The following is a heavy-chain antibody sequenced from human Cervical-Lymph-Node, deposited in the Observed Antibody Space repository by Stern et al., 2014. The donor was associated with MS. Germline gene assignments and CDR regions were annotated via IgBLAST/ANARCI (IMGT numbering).Heavy chain of an antibody. CDR1: GFTFSNHV. CDR2: ISGSAGTK. Sequence: EVQLVQSGGDLVQPGGSLRLSCAASGFTFSNHVMNWVRQAPGKGLEWVSGISGSAGTKYYADSVKGRFTVSRDNSKNTLYLQLNSLRAEDTAVYYCAKVAETVAGFYFDYWGQGTLVTVSS. J-gene: IGHJ4*02. V-gene: IGHV3-23*04. D-gene: IGHD6-19*01. CDR3: AKVAETVAGFYFDY.